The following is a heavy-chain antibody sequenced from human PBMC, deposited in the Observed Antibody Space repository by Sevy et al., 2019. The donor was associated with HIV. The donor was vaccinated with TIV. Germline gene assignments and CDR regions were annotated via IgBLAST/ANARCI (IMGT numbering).Heavy chain of an antibody. V-gene: IGHV4-59*01. J-gene: IGHJ4*02. CDR1: GGSISGYY. Sequence: SETLSLTCTVSGGSISGYYWSWIRQPPERGLEWIGYVYYSGSTNYNPSLKSRVTISVDTSKNQFSLKLTSVTAADTAVYYCARGGYYYDNAAYYALDSWGQGTLVTVSS. CDR3: ARGGYYYDNAAYYALDS. D-gene: IGHD3-22*01. CDR2: VYYSGST.